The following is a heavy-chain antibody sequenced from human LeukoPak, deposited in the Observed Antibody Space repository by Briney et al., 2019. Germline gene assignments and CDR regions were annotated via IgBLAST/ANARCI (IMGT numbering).Heavy chain of an antibody. Sequence: SETLSLTCAVYGGSFSGYYWSWIRQPPGKGLEWIGEINHSGSTNYNPSLKSRVTISVDTSKNQFSLKLSSVTAADTAVYYCARLLFYADYWGQGTLVTVS. CDR2: INHSGST. CDR1: GGSFSGYY. CDR3: ARLLFYADY. V-gene: IGHV4-34*01. J-gene: IGHJ4*02. D-gene: IGHD2/OR15-2a*01.